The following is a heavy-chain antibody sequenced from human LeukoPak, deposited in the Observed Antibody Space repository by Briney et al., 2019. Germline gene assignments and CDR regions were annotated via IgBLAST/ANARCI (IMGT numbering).Heavy chain of an antibody. D-gene: IGHD3-22*01. J-gene: IGHJ6*03. CDR1: VGTFSSYA. V-gene: IGHV1-69*13. CDR2: IIPIFCTA. CDR3: ARAPVVIRTNYYYYYMDV. Sequence: SVKVSCKASVGTFSSYAISWVRQAPGQGLECMGGIIPIFCTANYAQKFQGRVTITADESTSTAYMELSSLRSEDTAVYYCARAPVVIRTNYYYYYMDVWGKGTTVTVSS.